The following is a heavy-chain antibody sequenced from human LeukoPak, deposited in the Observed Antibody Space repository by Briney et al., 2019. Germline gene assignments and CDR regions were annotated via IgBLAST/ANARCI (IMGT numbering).Heavy chain of an antibody. D-gene: IGHD4-17*01. V-gene: IGHV3-30*18. J-gene: IGHJ1*01. CDR3: AKSHPPTVTTEEGEYLQH. CDR1: GFTFDDYD. Sequence: PGGSLRLSCAASGFTFDDYDMSWVRQAPGQGLEWVAVISFDGSNQYYADSVKGRFTIYRDNFKNTVYLQMNSLRAEETAVYYCAKSHPPTVTTEEGEYLQHWGQGTLVTVSS. CDR2: ISFDGSNQ.